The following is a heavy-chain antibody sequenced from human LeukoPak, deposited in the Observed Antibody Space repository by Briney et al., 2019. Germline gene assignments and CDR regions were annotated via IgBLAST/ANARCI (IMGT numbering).Heavy chain of an antibody. CDR3: ARTGRHYYDSSGADY. CDR2: IYYSGST. V-gene: IGHV4-59*08. CDR1: GGSISSYY. J-gene: IGHJ4*02. Sequence: ASETLSLTCTVSGGSISSYYWSWIRQPPGKGLEWIGYIYYSGSTNYNPSLKSRVTISVDTSKNQFSLKLTSVTAADTAVYYCARTGRHYYDSSGADYWGQGTLVTVSS. D-gene: IGHD3-22*01.